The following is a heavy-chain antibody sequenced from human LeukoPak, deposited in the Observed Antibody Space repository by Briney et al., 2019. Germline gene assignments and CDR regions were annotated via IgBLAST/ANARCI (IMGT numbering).Heavy chain of an antibody. J-gene: IGHJ4*02. V-gene: IGHV4-4*07. CDR2: IYSSGST. CDR1: GGSISSYY. Sequence: PSETLSLTCTVSGGSISSYYWSWIRQPAGKGLEWIGRIYSSGSTNYNPSLESRVTISVDTSKNQFSLKLSSVTAADTAVYYCARQSRVVPAAIYYWGQGTLVTVSS. D-gene: IGHD2-2*01. CDR3: ARQSRVVPAAIYY.